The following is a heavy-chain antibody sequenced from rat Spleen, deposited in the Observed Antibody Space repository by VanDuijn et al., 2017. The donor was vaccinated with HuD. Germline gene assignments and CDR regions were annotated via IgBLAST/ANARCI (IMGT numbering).Heavy chain of an antibody. CDR2: ISYDGSST. D-gene: IGHD1-12*01. CDR1: GFTFSDYN. Sequence: EVQLVESGGGLVQPGRSLKLSCAASGFTFSDYNMAWVRQAPTTGLGWVATISYDGSSTYYLDSVKGRFSISRDNAKPNQYLQMDSLRSEDTAIYYCTRQRGDGSYHGGLDYWGQGVMVTVSS. CDR3: TRQRGDGSYHGGLDY. V-gene: IGHV5-7*01. J-gene: IGHJ2*01.